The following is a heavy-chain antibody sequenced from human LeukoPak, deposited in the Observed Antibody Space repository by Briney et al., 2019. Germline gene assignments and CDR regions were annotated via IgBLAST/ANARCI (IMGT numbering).Heavy chain of an antibody. D-gene: IGHD1-1*01. CDR2: ISWNSGSI. J-gene: IGHJ6*03. Sequence: GRSLRLSCAASGFTFDDYAMHWVRQAPGKGLEWVSGISWNSGSIGYADSVKGRFTISRDNSKNTVYLKMNSLRAEDTAVYFCAKEYGYDYNYFYSMDVWGKGTTVTISS. CDR1: GFTFDDYA. CDR3: AKEYGYDYNYFYSMDV. V-gene: IGHV3-9*01.